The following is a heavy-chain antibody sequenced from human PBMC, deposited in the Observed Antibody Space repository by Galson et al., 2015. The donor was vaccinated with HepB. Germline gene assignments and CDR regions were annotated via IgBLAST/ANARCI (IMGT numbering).Heavy chain of an antibody. Sequence: CAISGDSVSSNSAAWNWIRQSPSRGLEWLGRTYYRSKWYNDYAVSVESRITINPDTSKNQSSLQLNSVTPEDTAVYYCARAPGIAVAGIIVAFDIWGQGTMVTVSS. J-gene: IGHJ3*02. V-gene: IGHV6-1*01. D-gene: IGHD6-19*01. CDR1: GDSVSSNSAA. CDR2: TYYRSKWYN. CDR3: ARAPGIAVAGIIVAFDI.